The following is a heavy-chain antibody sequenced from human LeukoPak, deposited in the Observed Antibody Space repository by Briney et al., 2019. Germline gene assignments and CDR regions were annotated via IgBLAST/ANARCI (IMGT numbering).Heavy chain of an antibody. CDR1: GFGFSNFW. J-gene: IGHJ4*01. CDR3: AREADPRLYASSPPDY. Sequence: GGSLTLSCAASGFGFSNFWMHWLRQAPGKGLVWVSRIKTDGTTTVYADSVKGRFTISRDNAKNTLYLQMKSLRAEDTAVYFCAREADPRLYASSPPDYWGQGTPVTVSS. CDR2: IKTDGTTT. D-gene: IGHD2/OR15-2a*01. V-gene: IGHV3-74*01.